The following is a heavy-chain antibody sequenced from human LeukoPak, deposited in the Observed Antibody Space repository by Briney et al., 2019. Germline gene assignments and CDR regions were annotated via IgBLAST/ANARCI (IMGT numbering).Heavy chain of an antibody. J-gene: IGHJ4*02. CDR3: ARDXEGFDY. V-gene: IGHV1-46*01. CDR1: GYTFTSNY. CDR2: IYPRDGST. Sequence: ASVTVSCTASGYTFTSNYIHWVRQAPGQGLEWMEMIYPRDGSTSYAQKFQGRVTVTRDTSTSTVHMELSGLRSEDTAVYYCARDXEGFDYWGQGXLXXXSS.